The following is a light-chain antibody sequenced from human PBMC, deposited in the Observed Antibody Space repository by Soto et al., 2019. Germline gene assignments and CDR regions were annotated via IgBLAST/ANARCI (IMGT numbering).Light chain of an antibody. CDR1: QGINSY. J-gene: IGKJ4*01. Sequence: IQLTQSPSSLSASVGDRVSITCRASQGINSYLAWYQQKPGKAPNLLIYLASTLQSGVPSRFSGSGPGTDFTLTISSLQPEDFATYYCQYLNSFPLTFGGGTKVDIK. V-gene: IGKV1-9*01. CDR3: QYLNSFPLT. CDR2: LAS.